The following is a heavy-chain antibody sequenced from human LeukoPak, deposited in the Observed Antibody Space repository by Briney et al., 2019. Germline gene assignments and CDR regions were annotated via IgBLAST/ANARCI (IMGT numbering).Heavy chain of an antibody. Sequence: SETLSLTCSVSGGSISSSSYYWGWIRQPPGKGLEWIGSIYYSGSTYYNPSLKSRVTISVDTSKNQFSLKLGSVTAADTAVYYCARGDDYGGVDWFDPWGQGTLVTVSS. D-gene: IGHD4-17*01. CDR2: IYYSGST. CDR1: GGSISSSSYY. J-gene: IGHJ5*02. CDR3: ARGDDYGGVDWFDP. V-gene: IGHV4-39*07.